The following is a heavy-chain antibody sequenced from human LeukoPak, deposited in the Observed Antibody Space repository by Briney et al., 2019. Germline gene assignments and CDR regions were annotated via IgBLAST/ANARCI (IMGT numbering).Heavy chain of an antibody. Sequence: GASVKVSCKASGYTFTSYGISWVRQAPGQGLEWMGWISAYNGNTNYAQKLQGRVTMTTDTSTSTAYMELRSLRSDDTAVYYCARDRIFEHDPQLGSWGQGTLVTVSS. CDR1: GYTFTSYG. CDR3: ARDRIFEHDPQLGS. CDR2: ISAYNGNT. V-gene: IGHV1-18*01. J-gene: IGHJ4*02. D-gene: IGHD3-3*01.